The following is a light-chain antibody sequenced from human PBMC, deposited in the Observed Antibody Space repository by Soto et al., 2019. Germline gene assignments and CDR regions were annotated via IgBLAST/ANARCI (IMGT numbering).Light chain of an antibody. V-gene: IGLV2-18*02. Sequence: QSALTQPPSVSGSPGQSVTISCTGTSSDVGSYNRVSWYQQPPGTAPKLMIYEVSNWPSGVPDRFSGSKSGNTASLTVSGLQAEDEADYYCTSYTTSNTWVFGGGTKVTVL. J-gene: IGLJ3*02. CDR1: SSDVGSYNR. CDR2: EVS. CDR3: TSYTTSNTWV.